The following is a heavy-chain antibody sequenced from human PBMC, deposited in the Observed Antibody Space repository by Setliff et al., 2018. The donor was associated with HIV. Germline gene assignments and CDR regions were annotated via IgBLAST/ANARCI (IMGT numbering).Heavy chain of an antibody. CDR2: IYYSGST. CDR1: GGSISSHY. Sequence: PSETLSLTCTVSGGSISSHYWSWIRQPPGKGLEWIGSIYYSGSTNYNPSLKSRVTISVDTSKNQFSLKLASVTAADTAMYYCASRIYYYDESRVLREEGFVPWGQGTLVTVSS. CDR3: ASRIYYYDESRVLREEGFVP. J-gene: IGHJ5*02. D-gene: IGHD3-22*01. V-gene: IGHV4-59*08.